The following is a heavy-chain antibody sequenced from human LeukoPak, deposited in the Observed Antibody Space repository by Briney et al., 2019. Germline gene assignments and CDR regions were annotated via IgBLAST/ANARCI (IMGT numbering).Heavy chain of an antibody. CDR2: INQDGSEK. D-gene: IGHD5-24*01. V-gene: IGHV3-7*04. Sequence: QSGGSLRLSCAASGFTFSNYWMSWVRQPPGKGLEWVANINQDGSEKFYVDSVKGRFTISRDNAKNSLYLQMNSLRAEDTAVYYCARGLRWLQPVDYWGQGTLVTVSS. CDR1: GFTFSNYW. CDR3: ARGLRWLQPVDY. J-gene: IGHJ4*02.